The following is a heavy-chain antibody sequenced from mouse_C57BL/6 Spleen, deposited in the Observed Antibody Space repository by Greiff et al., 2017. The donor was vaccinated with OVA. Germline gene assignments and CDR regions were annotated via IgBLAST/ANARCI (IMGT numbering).Heavy chain of an antibody. J-gene: IGHJ4*01. CDR1: GYTFTEYT. D-gene: IGHD3-2*02. V-gene: IGHV1-62-2*01. CDR3: AKHEEGPQTDQGTSGNAMDY. Sequence: VQLQQSGAELVKPGASVKLSCKASGYTFTEYTIHWVKQRPGQGLEWIGWFYPGSGSIKYNEKFKDKATLTADKSSSTVYMELSRLTSEDSAVYFCAKHEEGPQTDQGTSGNAMDYWGKGTSVTVSS. CDR2: FYPGSGSI.